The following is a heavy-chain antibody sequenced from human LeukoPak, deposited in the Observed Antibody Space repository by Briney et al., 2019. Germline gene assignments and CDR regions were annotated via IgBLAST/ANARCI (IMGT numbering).Heavy chain of an antibody. V-gene: IGHV3-43*02. CDR3: AKEIGALGTNAFDI. Sequence: GGSLRLSCAASGFTFDDYAMHWVRQAPGKGLEWVSLISGDGGSTYYAVSVRGRLNHYRDNRKSSLYLQMDSLRTEDTAFYYCAKEIGALGTNAFDIWGQGTMVTVSS. CDR1: GFTFDDYA. D-gene: IGHD4/OR15-4a*01. CDR2: ISGDGGST. J-gene: IGHJ3*02.